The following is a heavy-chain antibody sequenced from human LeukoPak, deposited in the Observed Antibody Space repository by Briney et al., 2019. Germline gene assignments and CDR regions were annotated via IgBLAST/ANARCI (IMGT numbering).Heavy chain of an antibody. J-gene: IGHJ6*03. CDR1: GGTFSSYA. D-gene: IGHD3-22*01. CDR2: IIPIFGTA. Sequence: ASVKVSCKASGGTFSSYAISWVRQAPGQGLEWMGRIIPIFGTANYAQKFQGRVTITTDESTSTAYMELSSLRSEDTAVYYCASVRVSDSSGYYYYYYYMDVWGKGTTVTVSS. CDR3: ASVRVSDSSGYYYYYYYMDV. V-gene: IGHV1-69*05.